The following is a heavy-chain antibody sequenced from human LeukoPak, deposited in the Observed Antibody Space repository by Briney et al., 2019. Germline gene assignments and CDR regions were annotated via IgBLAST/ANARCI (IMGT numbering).Heavy chain of an antibody. Sequence: GGSLRLSCAASGFTFSSYWMHWVRQAPGKGLVWVSRINSDGSSTSYTDSVKGRFTISRDNAKNTLYLQMNSLRAEDTAVYYCARPSEATTYYFDYWGQGTLVTVSS. CDR3: ARPSEATTYYFDY. CDR2: INSDGSST. V-gene: IGHV3-74*01. CDR1: GFTFSSYW. J-gene: IGHJ4*02. D-gene: IGHD5-12*01.